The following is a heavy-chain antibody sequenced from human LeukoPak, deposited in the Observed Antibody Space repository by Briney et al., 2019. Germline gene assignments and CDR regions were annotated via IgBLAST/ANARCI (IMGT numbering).Heavy chain of an antibody. J-gene: IGHJ4*02. CDR2: INQDGNEA. Sequence: GGSLRVSCAASGFTFSSYWMSWVRQAPGKGLEWVANINQDGNEAYYVDSVKGRFTISRDNAKKSVSLQMNSLRAEDTAIYYCSAILYHWGQGTLVTVSS. CDR1: GFTFSSYW. D-gene: IGHD2-2*01. V-gene: IGHV3-7*01. CDR3: SAILYH.